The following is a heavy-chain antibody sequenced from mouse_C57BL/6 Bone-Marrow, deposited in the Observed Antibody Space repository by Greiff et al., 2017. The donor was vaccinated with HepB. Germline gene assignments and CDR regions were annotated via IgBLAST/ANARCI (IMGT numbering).Heavy chain of an antibody. CDR2: IDPETGGT. J-gene: IGHJ4*01. CDR1: GYTFTDYE. Sequence: QVQLQQSGAELVRPGASVTLSCKASGYTFTDYEMHWVKQTPVHGLEWIGAIDPETGGTAYNQKFKGKAILTADKSSSTAYMELRSLTSEDSAVYYCTRSNYYGSSYLYYYAMDYWGQGTSVTVSS. V-gene: IGHV1-15*01. CDR3: TRSNYYGSSYLYYYAMDY. D-gene: IGHD1-1*01.